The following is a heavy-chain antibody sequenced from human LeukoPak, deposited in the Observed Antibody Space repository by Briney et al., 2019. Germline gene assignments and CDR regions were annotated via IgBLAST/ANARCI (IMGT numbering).Heavy chain of an antibody. CDR2: ISKNGGNT. CDR3: VKDLSDRDVDY. CDR1: GFTFSSHA. Sequence: GGSLRLSCTASGFTFSSHAMNWVRQAPGRGLEYVSAISKNGGNTYYVDSVKGRFTISRDNSKNTLYLQMNSLRVEDTAVYFCVKDLSDRDVDYWGQGTLVTVSS. D-gene: IGHD2-21*02. J-gene: IGHJ4*02. V-gene: IGHV3-64D*06.